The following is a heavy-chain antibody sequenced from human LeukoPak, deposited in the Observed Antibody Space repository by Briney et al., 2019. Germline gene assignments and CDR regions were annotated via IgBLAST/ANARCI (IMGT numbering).Heavy chain of an antibody. CDR3: ASGSGSYRTPYYYMDV. V-gene: IGHV3-53*01. J-gene: IGHJ6*03. CDR1: GFTFNGHA. Sequence: GRSLRLSCAASGFTFNGHAMHWVRQAPGKGLEWVSVIYSGGSTYYADSVKGRFTISRDNSKNTLYLQMNSLRAEDTAVYYCASGSGSYRTPYYYMDVWGTGTTVTVSS. CDR2: IYSGGST. D-gene: IGHD3-10*01.